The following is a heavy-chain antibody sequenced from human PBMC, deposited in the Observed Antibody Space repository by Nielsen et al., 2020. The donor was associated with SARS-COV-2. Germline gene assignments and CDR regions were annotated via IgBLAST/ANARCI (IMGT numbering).Heavy chain of an antibody. V-gene: IGHV3-48*01. D-gene: IGHD6-6*01. Sequence: GGSLRLSCVASGFNFTRYSMNWVRQAPGKGPEWVAYISSDSSWKQYADSVKGRVSISRDNAKKSLDLQMNSLRGEDTAVYYCVKVGEYSSIFDYWGQGSLVTVSS. J-gene: IGHJ4*02. CDR3: VKVGEYSSIFDY. CDR1: GFNFTRYS. CDR2: ISSDSSWK.